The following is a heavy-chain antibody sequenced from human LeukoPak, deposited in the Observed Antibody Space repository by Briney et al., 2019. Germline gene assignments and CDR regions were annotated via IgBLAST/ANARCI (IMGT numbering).Heavy chain of an antibody. CDR3: ASAVVPAVDDY. CDR1: GFTFSDYY. Sequence: GGSLRLSCAPSGFTFSDYYMSWIRQAPGKGLEWVAYISSGGSTKHNADSVKGRFTISRDNAKNSLYLQMNSLRAEDTAVYYCASAVVPAVDDYWGQGTLVTVSS. CDR2: ISSGGSTK. D-gene: IGHD2-2*01. V-gene: IGHV3-11*01. J-gene: IGHJ4*02.